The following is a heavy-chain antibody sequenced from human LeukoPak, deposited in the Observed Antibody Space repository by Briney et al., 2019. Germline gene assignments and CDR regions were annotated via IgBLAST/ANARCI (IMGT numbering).Heavy chain of an antibody. CDR3: ARAREITVSGTDYFDY. CDR1: GFTFSNYW. J-gene: IGHJ4*02. D-gene: IGHD6-19*01. V-gene: IGHV3-7*01. Sequence: GGSLRLSCAVSGFTFSNYWMTSVRQAPGKGLGWVANIKHDGSGPYYLDSVRGRFTISRDNARNSLSLQMTSLRAEDTAVYYCARAREITVSGTDYFDYWGQGTLVTVSS. CDR2: IKHDGSGP.